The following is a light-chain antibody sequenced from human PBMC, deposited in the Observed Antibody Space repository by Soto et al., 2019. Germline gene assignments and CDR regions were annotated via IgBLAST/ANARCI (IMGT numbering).Light chain of an antibody. Sequence: EIVLTQSPGTLSLSPGERATLSCRASQSVSSSYLAWYQQKPGQAPRLLMYATSNRATDIPDRFSGSGSVTDFTLTISRLEPEDFAVYYCQQYVTSPRTFGQGTKVEIK. V-gene: IGKV3-20*01. CDR3: QQYVTSPRT. CDR1: QSVSSSY. J-gene: IGKJ1*01. CDR2: ATS.